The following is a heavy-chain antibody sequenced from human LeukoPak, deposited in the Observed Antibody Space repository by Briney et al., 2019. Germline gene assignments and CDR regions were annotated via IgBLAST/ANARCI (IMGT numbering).Heavy chain of an antibody. D-gene: IGHD3-22*01. Sequence: SGTLSLTCAVSGGSISSSNWWSWVRQPPGKGLEWIGEIYHSGSTNYNPSLKSRVTISVDTSKNQFSLKLSSVTAADTAVYYCARDGTYYYDSSGYAFDIWGQGTMVTVSS. CDR3: ARDGTYYYDSSGYAFDI. J-gene: IGHJ3*02. CDR1: GGSISSSNW. CDR2: IYHSGST. V-gene: IGHV4-4*02.